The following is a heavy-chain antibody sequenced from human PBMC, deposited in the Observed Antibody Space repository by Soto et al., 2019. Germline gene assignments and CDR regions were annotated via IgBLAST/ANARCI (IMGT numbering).Heavy chain of an antibody. J-gene: IGHJ4*02. D-gene: IGHD2-2*02. CDR2: ISAYNGNT. Sequence: ASVKVSCKASGYTFTSYGISWVRQAPGQGLEWMGWISAYNGNTNYAQKLQGRVTMTTDTSASTAYMELRSLRSDDTAVYYCARDWVGVNIVVVPAAIPFDYWGQGTLVTVSS. V-gene: IGHV1-18*04. CDR1: GYTFTSYG. CDR3: ARDWVGVNIVVVPAAIPFDY.